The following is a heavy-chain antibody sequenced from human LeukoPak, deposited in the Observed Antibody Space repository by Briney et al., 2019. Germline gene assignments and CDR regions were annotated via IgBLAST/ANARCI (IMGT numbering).Heavy chain of an antibody. J-gene: IGHJ4*02. CDR2: MRHDGSNK. D-gene: IGHD6-19*01. CDR3: ARGAVAGSFDY. CDR1: GFSFSNYG. Sequence: PGGSLRLSCAASGFSFSNYGMHWVRQPPGRGLEWVAFMRHDGSNKDYADSVKGRFTISRDNAKNTLYLQTNSLRAEDTAVYYCARGAVAGSFDYWGQGTLVTVSA. V-gene: IGHV3-30*02.